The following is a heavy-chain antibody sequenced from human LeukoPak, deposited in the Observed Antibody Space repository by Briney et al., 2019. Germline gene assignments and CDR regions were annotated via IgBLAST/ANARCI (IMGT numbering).Heavy chain of an antibody. J-gene: IGHJ4*02. D-gene: IGHD3-22*01. V-gene: IGHV1-24*01. CDR1: GYTLTELS. CDR3: ATLADYYDSGGYYNWYFDY. CDR2: FDPEDGET. Sequence: ASVKVSCKVSGYTLTELSMHWVRQAPGKGLEWMGGFDPEDGETIYAQKFQGRVTMTEDTSTDTAYMELSSLRSEDTAVYYCATLADYYDSGGYYNWYFDYWGQGTLVTVSS.